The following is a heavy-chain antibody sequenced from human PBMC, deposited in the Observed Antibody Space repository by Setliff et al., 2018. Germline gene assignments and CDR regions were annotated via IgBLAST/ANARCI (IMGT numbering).Heavy chain of an antibody. J-gene: IGHJ2*01. CDR2: ISGRGDST. CDR3: ARVAGRGRYWYFDL. Sequence: PGGSLRLSCAASGFTFSSYWMNWVRQAPGKGLERVSAISGRGDSTFYEDAVKGRFTISRDNAKNSLYLRMNSLRAEDTAVYYCARVAGRGRYWYFDLWGRGTLVTVSS. CDR1: GFTFSSYW. V-gene: IGHV3-21*01.